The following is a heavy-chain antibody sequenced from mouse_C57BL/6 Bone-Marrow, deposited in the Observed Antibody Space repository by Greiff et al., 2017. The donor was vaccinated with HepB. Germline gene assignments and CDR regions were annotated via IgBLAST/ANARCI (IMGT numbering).Heavy chain of an antibody. J-gene: IGHJ2*01. Sequence: QVQLQQPGAELVKPGASVKLSCKASGYTFTSYWMQWVKQRPGQGFEWIGEIDPSDSYTNYNQKFKGKATLTVDTSSSTAYMQLSSLTSEDSAVYYCARWLLFDYWGQGTTLTVSS. CDR2: IDPSDSYT. CDR3: ARWLLFDY. D-gene: IGHD2-3*01. V-gene: IGHV1-50*01. CDR1: GYTFTSYW.